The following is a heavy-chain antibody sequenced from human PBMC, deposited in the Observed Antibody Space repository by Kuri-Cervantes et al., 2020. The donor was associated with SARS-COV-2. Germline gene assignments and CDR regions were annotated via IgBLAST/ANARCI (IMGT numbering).Heavy chain of an antibody. CDR2: IYYSGNT. V-gene: IGHV4-39*07. CDR1: GGSIRSGSYY. CDR3: ARSGWYSRGVTHFYMDA. Sequence: ESLKISCTVSGGSIRSGSYYWGWIRQSPGKGLEWIGSIYYSGNTLYNPSLKSRLTISVDTSKKQFSLNLSSVTAADTAVYFCARSGWYSRGVTHFYMDAWGKGTMVTVSS. J-gene: IGHJ6*03. D-gene: IGHD6-19*01.